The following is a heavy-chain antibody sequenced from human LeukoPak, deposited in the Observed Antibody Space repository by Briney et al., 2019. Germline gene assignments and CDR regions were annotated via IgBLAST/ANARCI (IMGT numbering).Heavy chain of an antibody. V-gene: IGHV3-7*05. CDR1: GFIFGSDW. D-gene: IGHD6-19*01. CDR3: ASHSGWSPVGWFDP. J-gene: IGHJ5*02. CDR2: IKQDGSEK. Sequence: QPGGSLRLSCAASGFIFGSDWMSWVRQAPGKGLEWVANIKQDGSEKYYVDSVKGRFTISRDNAKNSLYLQMNSLRAEDTAVYYCASHSGWSPVGWFDPWGQGTLVTVSS.